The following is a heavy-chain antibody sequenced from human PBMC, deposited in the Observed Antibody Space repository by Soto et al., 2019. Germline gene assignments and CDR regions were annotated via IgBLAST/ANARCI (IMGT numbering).Heavy chain of an antibody. CDR2: IIPIFGTA. J-gene: IGHJ4*02. Sequence: ASVKVSCKASGGTFSSYAISWVRQAPGQGLEWMGGIIPIFGTANYAQKFQGRVTITADESTSTAYMELSSLRSEDTAVYYCARSPYDSSGYYAASDYWGQGTLVTVSS. V-gene: IGHV1-69*13. D-gene: IGHD3-22*01. CDR1: GGTFSSYA. CDR3: ARSPYDSSGYYAASDY.